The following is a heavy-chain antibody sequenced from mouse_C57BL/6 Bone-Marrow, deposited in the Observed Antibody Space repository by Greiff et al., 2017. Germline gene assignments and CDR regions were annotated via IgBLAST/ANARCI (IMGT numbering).Heavy chain of an antibody. CDR3: ARPGTTVVANAMDY. V-gene: IGHV5-17*01. D-gene: IGHD1-1*01. J-gene: IGHJ4*01. Sequence: EVQVVESGGGLVKPGGSLKLSCAASGFTFSDYGMHWVRQAPEKGLEWVAYISSGSSTIYYADTVQGRFTISRDNAKNTLFLQMTSLRSEDTAMYYCARPGTTVVANAMDYWGQGTSVTVSS. CDR1: GFTFSDYG. CDR2: ISSGSSTI.